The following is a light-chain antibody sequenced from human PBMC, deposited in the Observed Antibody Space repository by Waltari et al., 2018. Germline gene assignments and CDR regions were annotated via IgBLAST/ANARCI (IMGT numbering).Light chain of an antibody. CDR2: RNN. J-gene: IGLJ3*02. V-gene: IGLV1-44*01. CDR3: AAWDDSRNGWV. CDR1: DSNIARNS. Sequence: QSVLTQPPSASGTPGQTVTISCSGGDSNIARNSVNWYQKFPGAAPKLLIFRNNQRPPGVPDRFSGSKSGTSASLAISGLQSEDESDYFCAAWDDSRNGWVFGEGTRVAVL.